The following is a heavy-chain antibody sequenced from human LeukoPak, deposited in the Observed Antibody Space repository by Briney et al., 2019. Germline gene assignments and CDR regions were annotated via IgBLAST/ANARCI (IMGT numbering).Heavy chain of an antibody. Sequence: ASVKVSCKASGGTFSSYAISWVRQAPGQGLEWMGGIIPIFGTANYAQKFQGRVTITADESTSTAYMELSSLRSEDTAVYYCARGMGRTTPYYFDYWGQGTLVTVSS. CDR2: IIPIFGTA. CDR3: ARGMGRTTPYYFDY. D-gene: IGHD4-17*01. J-gene: IGHJ4*02. CDR1: GGTFSSYA. V-gene: IGHV1-69*13.